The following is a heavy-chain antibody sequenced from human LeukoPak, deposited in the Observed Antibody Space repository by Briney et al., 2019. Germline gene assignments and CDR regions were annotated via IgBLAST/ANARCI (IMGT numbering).Heavy chain of an antibody. D-gene: IGHD2-2*01. CDR2: ISTSGDGT. J-gene: IGHJ5*01. Sequence: GGSLRLSCAASGGFAFSSFVLSWVRQAPGKGLEWVSVISTSGDGTYYADSVKGRFTISRDNSKNTPYLQMNSLRAEDTAVYYCANSRGNTVPYNWFDSWGQGTLVTVSS. CDR1: GGFAFSSFV. CDR3: ANSRGNTVPYNWFDS. V-gene: IGHV3-23*01.